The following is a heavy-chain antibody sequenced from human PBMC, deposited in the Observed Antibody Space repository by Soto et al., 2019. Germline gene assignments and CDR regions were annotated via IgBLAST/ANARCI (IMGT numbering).Heavy chain of an antibody. CDR1: GFTFSSYS. CDR3: ARDLQWLATPYNWFDP. V-gene: IGHV3-48*01. CDR2: ISSSSSTI. Sequence: GGSLRLSCAASGFTFSSYSMNWVRQAPGKGLEWVSYISSSSSTIYYADSVKGRFTISRDNAKNSLYLQMNSLRAEDTAVYYCARDLQWLATPYNWFDPWGQGTLVTVSS. J-gene: IGHJ5*02. D-gene: IGHD6-19*01.